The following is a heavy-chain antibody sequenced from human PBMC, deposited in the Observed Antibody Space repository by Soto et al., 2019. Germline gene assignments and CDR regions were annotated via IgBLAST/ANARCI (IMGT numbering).Heavy chain of an antibody. V-gene: IGHV4-30-4*01. CDR3: ARYGSGECNRGSCYSPFDY. CDR2: IYYSGST. CDR1: GRSISSVNYY. D-gene: IGHD2-15*01. J-gene: IGHJ4*02. Sequence: QVQLQESGPGLVKPSQTLSLTCTVSGRSISSVNYYWSWIRQPPGKGLEWIGYIYYSGSTYYNPSPRSRVTISVDTSKHQFSLKLSFVTAADTAVYYCARYGSGECNRGSCYSPFDYWGQGTLVTVSS.